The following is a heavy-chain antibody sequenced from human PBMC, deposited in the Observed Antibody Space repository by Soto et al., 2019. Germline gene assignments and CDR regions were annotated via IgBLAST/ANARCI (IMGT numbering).Heavy chain of an antibody. D-gene: IGHD6-19*01. CDR1: VGSISSSNYY. V-gene: IGHV4-39*01. CDR2: IYYSGTT. Sequence: PSETLSLTCTVSVGSISSSNYYWGWIRQPPGKGLEWIGSIYYSGTTYYNPSLRSRVTISEDTSKNQFSLKVGSATAADTAVYYCARHWLLPVAGYYFDYWSQGTLVTGSS. J-gene: IGHJ4*02. CDR3: ARHWLLPVAGYYFDY.